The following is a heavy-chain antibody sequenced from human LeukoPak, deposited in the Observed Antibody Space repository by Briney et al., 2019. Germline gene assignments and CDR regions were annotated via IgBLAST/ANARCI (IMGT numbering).Heavy chain of an antibody. CDR2: INHSGST. Sequence: PSETLSLTCAVYGGSFSGYYWSWIRQPPGKGLEWIGEINHSGSTNYNPSLKSRVTISVDTSKNQFSLKLSSATAADTAVYYCARGLGYSSSSGYYFDYWGQGTLVTVSS. J-gene: IGHJ4*02. CDR3: ARGLGYSSSSGYYFDY. CDR1: GGSFSGYY. D-gene: IGHD6-6*01. V-gene: IGHV4-34*01.